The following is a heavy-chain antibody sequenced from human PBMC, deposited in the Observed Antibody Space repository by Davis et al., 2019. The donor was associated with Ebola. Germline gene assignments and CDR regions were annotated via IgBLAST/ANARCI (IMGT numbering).Heavy chain of an antibody. Sequence: SSTYSGLTSSTYWMHWVRQAPGKGPVWVSRINGDGGCITYADSVKGRFTISRDNAKNTLYLQMTTLRAEDTAVYYCASQGQGFWGRGTMVTVSS. CDR3: ASQGQGF. V-gene: IGHV3-74*01. CDR2: INGDGGCI. CDR1: GLTSSTYW. J-gene: IGHJ3*01.